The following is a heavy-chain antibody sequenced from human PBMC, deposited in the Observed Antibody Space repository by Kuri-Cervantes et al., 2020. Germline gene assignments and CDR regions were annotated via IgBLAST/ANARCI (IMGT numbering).Heavy chain of an antibody. D-gene: IGHD6-13*01. V-gene: IGHV3-73*01. CDR3: ARFGIAAAEQHFDY. J-gene: IGHJ4*02. Sequence: AGSLRLSCAASGFTFSGSAMHWVRQASGKGLEWVGRIRSKANSHATAYAASVKGRFTISRDDSKNTAYLQMNSLKTEDTAVYYCARFGIAAAEQHFDYWGQGALVTVSS. CDR2: IRSKANSHAT. CDR1: GFTFSGSA.